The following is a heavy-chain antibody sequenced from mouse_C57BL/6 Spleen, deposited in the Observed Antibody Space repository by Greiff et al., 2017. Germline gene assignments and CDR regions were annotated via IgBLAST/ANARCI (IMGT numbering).Heavy chain of an antibody. V-gene: IGHV1-15*01. D-gene: IGHD2-3*01. Sequence: VQLQQSGAELVRPGASVTLSCKASGYTFTDYAMHWVKQTPVHGLEWIGAIDPETGGTAYNQKFKGKAILTADKSSSTAYMELRSLTSEDSAVYYCTRWLLLRDYWGQGTSVTVSS. J-gene: IGHJ4*01. CDR3: TRWLLLRDY. CDR1: GYTFTDYA. CDR2: IDPETGGT.